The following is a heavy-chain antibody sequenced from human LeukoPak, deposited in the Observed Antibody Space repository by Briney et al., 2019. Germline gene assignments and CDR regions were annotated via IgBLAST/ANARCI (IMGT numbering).Heavy chain of an antibody. D-gene: IGHD1-26*01. J-gene: IGHJ4*02. CDR1: GGSISSYY. V-gene: IGHV4-4*09. CDR2: IYTSGST. Sequence: SETLSLTCTVSGGSISSYYWSWIRQPPGKGLEWIGHIYTSGSTNYNPSLKSRVTISVDTSKNQFSLKMNFVTAADTAVYFCARRRGGTYYFDYWAREPWSPSPQ. CDR3: ARRRGGTYYFDY.